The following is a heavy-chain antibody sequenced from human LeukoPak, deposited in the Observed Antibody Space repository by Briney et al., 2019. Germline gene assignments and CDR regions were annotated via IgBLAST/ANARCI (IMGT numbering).Heavy chain of an antibody. D-gene: IGHD3-9*01. CDR2: FYTSGST. J-gene: IGHJ4*02. V-gene: IGHV4-4*07. Sequence: SETLSLTCTVSGGSISSYYWSWIRQPAGKGLEWIGRFYTSGSTNYNPSLKSRVTMSVDTSKNQFSLKLSSVTAADTAVYYCARDSGYDILTGYYTISDSWGQGTLVTVSS. CDR1: GGSISSYY. CDR3: ARDSGYDILTGYYTISDS.